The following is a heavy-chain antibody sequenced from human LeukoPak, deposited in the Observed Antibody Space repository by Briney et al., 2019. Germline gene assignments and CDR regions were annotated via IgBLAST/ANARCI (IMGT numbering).Heavy chain of an antibody. V-gene: IGHV3-74*01. CDR1: GFTFSTYW. D-gene: IGHD6-13*01. CDR2: TNSDGSRT. J-gene: IGHJ4*02. CDR3: AKDSSSWYRYFDY. Sequence: GGSLRLSCAASGFTFSTYWMHWVRQAPGKGLVWVSRTNSDGSRTIYADSVKGRFTISRDNSKNTLYLQMNSLRAEDTAVYYCAKDSSSWYRYFDYWGQGTLVTVSS.